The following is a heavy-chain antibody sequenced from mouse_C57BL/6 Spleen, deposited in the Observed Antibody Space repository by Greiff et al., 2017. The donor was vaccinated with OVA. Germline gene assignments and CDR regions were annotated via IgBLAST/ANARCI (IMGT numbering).Heavy chain of an antibody. CDR2: IWSGGST. CDR3: ARIYYDYDGYFDV. J-gene: IGHJ1*03. CDR1: GFSLTSYG. V-gene: IGHV2-2*01. Sequence: VKLVESGPGLVQPSQSLSITCTVSGFSLTSYGVHWVRQSPGKGLEWLGVIWSGGSTDYNAAFISRLSISKDNSKSQVFFKMNSLQADDTAIYYCARIYYDYDGYFDVWGTGTTVTVSS. D-gene: IGHD2-4*01.